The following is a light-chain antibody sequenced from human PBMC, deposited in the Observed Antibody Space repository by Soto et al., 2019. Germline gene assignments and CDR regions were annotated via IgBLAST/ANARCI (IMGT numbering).Light chain of an antibody. CDR2: DAS. CDR1: QSVSSY. CDR3: QQYNNWPPIT. Sequence: EIVFTQSPSTLSLSPGERATLSCRASQSVSSYLAWYQQKPGQAPRLLIYDASNRATGIPARFSGSGSGTDFTLTISSLQSEDFAVYYCQQYNNWPPITFGQGTRLEI. V-gene: IGKV3-11*01. J-gene: IGKJ5*01.